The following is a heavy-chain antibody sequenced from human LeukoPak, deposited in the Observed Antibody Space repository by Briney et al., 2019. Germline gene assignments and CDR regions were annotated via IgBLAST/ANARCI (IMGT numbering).Heavy chain of an antibody. J-gene: IGHJ5*02. Sequence: GESLKISCKGSGYSFTSYWIGWVRQMPGKGLEWMGIIYPGDSDTRYSPSFQGQVTISADKSISTAYLQWSSLKASDTAMYYCARWNGDYVRSNWFDPWGQGTPVTVSS. CDR3: ARWNGDYVRSNWFDP. CDR2: IYPGDSDT. CDR1: GYSFTSYW. D-gene: IGHD4-17*01. V-gene: IGHV5-51*01.